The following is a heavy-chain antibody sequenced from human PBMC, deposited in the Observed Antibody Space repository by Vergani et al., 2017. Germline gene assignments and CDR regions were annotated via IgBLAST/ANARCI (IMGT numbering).Heavy chain of an antibody. CDR1: GFSLSTSGMR. V-gene: IGHV4-31*03. J-gene: IGHJ5*02. D-gene: IGHD3-9*01. Sequence: KESGPALVKPTQTLTLTCTFSGFSLSTSGMRVSWIRQHPGKGLEWIGYIYYSGSTYYNPSLKSRVTISVDTSKNQFSLKMSSVTAADTAVYYCASTYYDILTGYSKFNWFDPWGQGTLVTVSS. CDR2: IYYSGST. CDR3: ASTYYDILTGYSKFNWFDP.